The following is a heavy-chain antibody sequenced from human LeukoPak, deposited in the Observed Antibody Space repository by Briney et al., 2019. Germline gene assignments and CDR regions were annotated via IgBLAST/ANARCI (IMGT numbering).Heavy chain of an antibody. CDR1: GYPFTTWE. J-gene: IGHJ5*02. CDR3: ARGPRNDP. CDR2: VHPNSGNT. D-gene: IGHD1-14*01. Sequence: ASVKVSCKTSGYPFTTWEINWARQAAGQGVEWMGWVHPNSGNTAYAQKFQGRVTMTRDTSISTAYMELSGLRFDDTAVSFCARGPRNDPWGQGTLVTVSS. V-gene: IGHV1-8*01.